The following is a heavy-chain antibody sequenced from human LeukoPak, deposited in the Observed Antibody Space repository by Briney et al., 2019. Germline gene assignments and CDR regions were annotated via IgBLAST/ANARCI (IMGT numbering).Heavy chain of an antibody. Sequence: ASVKVSCKAFEYTFTGYYMHWVRQAPGQGLEWMGRINPNSGGTNYAQKFQGRVTMTRDTSISTAYMELSRLRSDDTAVYYCARDDSRPYYYDSSGYVYWGQGTLVTVSS. V-gene: IGHV1-2*06. J-gene: IGHJ4*02. D-gene: IGHD3-22*01. CDR3: ARDDSRPYYYDSSGYVY. CDR1: EYTFTGYY. CDR2: INPNSGGT.